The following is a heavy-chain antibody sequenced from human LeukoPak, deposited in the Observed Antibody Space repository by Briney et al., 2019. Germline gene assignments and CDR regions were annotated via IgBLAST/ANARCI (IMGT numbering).Heavy chain of an antibody. J-gene: IGHJ3*02. D-gene: IGHD3-10*01. Sequence: GGSLRLSCAASGFTFSSYSMNWVRQAPGKGLEWVSSISSSSSYIYYADSVKGRFTISRDNAKNSLYLQMNSLRAEDTAVYYCARGTSMVRGVIEGDAFDIWGQGTMVTVSS. CDR1: GFTFSSYS. CDR2: ISSSSSYI. CDR3: ARGTSMVRGVIEGDAFDI. V-gene: IGHV3-21*01.